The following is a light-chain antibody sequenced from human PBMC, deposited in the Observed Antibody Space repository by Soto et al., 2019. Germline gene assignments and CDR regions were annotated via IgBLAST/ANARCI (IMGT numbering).Light chain of an antibody. CDR2: GAS. V-gene: IGKV3-15*01. CDR3: QQYNNWPWT. J-gene: IGKJ1*01. Sequence: EIVVTQSPDTLSVSPGERSTLSCRASQSVSSNLAWYQQKPGQAPRLLIYGASTRATGIPARFSGSGSGTEFTLTISSLQSEDFAVYYCQQYNNWPWTFGQGTKVDIK. CDR1: QSVSSN.